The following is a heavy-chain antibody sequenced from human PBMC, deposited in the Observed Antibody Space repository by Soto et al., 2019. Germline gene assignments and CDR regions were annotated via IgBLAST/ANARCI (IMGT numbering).Heavy chain of an antibody. D-gene: IGHD5-18*01. J-gene: IGHJ4*02. CDR2: AYYSGST. CDR3: ASRYGSFFDY. CDR1: GGSISSYY. V-gene: IGHV4-59*08. Sequence: QVQLQESGPGLVKPSETLSLPCTISGGSISSYYWSWIRQPPGKGLEWIGYAYYSGSTNYNPSLKRRVTRAVDTSNNLFSLKLSSVTAADTAVYYCASRYGSFFDYCGQVTLVTVAA.